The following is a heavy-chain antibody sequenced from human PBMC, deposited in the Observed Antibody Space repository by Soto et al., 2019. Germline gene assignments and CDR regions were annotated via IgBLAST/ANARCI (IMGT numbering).Heavy chain of an antibody. CDR2: INPGHGKA. Sequence: ASVKVSCKASGYTFTSYAMHWVRQAPGQRLEWMGRINPGHGKAKYAQKFQGRVTITADTSTSTAYMELSSLRSEDTAVYYCASTPWDSGAFDIWGQGTMVTVSS. CDR1: GYTFTSYA. V-gene: IGHV1-3*01. CDR3: ASTPWDSGAFDI. J-gene: IGHJ3*02. D-gene: IGHD3-10*01.